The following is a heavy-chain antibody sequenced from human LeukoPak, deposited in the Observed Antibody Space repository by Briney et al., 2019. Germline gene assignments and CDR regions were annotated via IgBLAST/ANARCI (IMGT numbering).Heavy chain of an antibody. CDR1: GYTLTELS. J-gene: IGHJ4*02. D-gene: IGHD6-19*01. V-gene: IGHV1-24*01. CDR2: FDPEDGET. CDR3: ATDIMGIAVAGTLGVGY. Sequence: ASVKVSCKVSGYTLTELSMHWVRQAPGKGLEWTGGFDPEDGETIYAQKFQGRVTMTEDTSTDTAYMELSSLRSEDTAVYYCATDIMGIAVAGTLGVGYWGQGTLVTVSS.